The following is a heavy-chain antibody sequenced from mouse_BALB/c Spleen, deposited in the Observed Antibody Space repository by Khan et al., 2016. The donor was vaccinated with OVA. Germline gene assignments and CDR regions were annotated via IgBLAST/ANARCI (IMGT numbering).Heavy chain of an antibody. Sequence: EVQLVESGGDLVKPGGSLKLSCAASGFTFSNYAMSWVRQTPEKRLEWVASISSGGTTYFQDSVKGRLTISRDNGRNILYLQMSSLRSEDTAMYYCARDYWFTYWGQGTLVTVSA. CDR1: GFTFSNYA. CDR2: ISSGGTT. J-gene: IGHJ3*01. V-gene: IGHV5-6-5*01. CDR3: ARDYWFTY.